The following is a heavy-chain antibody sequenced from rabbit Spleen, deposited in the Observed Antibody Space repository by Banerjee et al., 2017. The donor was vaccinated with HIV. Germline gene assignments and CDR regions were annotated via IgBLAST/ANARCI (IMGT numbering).Heavy chain of an antibody. J-gene: IGHJ6*01. D-gene: IGHD8-1*01. Sequence: QEQLVESGGGLVQPTGSLTLTCKASGFSFGDRDVMCWVRQAPGKGLEWIACIASSASGFTYSATWAKGRFTISKTSSTTVTLQMTSLTVADTATYFCARDTGSSFSSYGMDLWGPGTLVTVS. V-gene: IGHV1S45*01. CDR3: ARDTGSSFSSYGMDL. CDR1: GFSFGDRDV. CDR2: IASSASGFT.